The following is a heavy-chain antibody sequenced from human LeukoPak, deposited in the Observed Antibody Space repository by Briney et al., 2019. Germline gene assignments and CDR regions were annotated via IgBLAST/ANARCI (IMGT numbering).Heavy chain of an antibody. D-gene: IGHD3-10*01. CDR3: ARDIVSGSGSLDY. J-gene: IGHJ4*02. V-gene: IGHV3-74*01. CDR1: RFSFSNYW. CDR2: VKSDGSNP. Sequence: PRGSLRLSCAASRFSFSNYWMHWVRQAPGKGLVWASRVKSDGSNPSYADSVKGRFTISRDNAENMLYLQMNTLRAEDTAVYYCARDIVSGSGSLDYWGQGTLVTVSS.